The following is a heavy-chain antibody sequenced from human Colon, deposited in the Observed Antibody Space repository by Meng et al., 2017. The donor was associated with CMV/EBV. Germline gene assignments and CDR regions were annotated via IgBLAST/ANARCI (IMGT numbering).Heavy chain of an antibody. CDR3: ASPLSPRSAYSALLAF. D-gene: IGHD2-15*01. CDR2: ITTANAYK. Sequence: GGSLRLSCAGSGFIFSSYGMDWVRQAPGKGLEWVSSITTANAYKSYAESVKGRFTISRDDAKSSLFLQMDSLRVDDTAVYYCASPLSPRSAYSALLAFWGQGTLVTVSS. J-gene: IGHJ4*02. V-gene: IGHV3-21*06. CDR1: GFIFSSYG.